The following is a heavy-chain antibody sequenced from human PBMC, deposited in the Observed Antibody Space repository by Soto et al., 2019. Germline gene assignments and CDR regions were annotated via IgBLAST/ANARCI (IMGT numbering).Heavy chain of an antibody. J-gene: IGHJ6*03. CDR3: AKDGTTVTTWGYYYYMDV. D-gene: IGHD4-17*01. V-gene: IGHV3-23*01. CDR1: GFTFSSYA. CDR2: ISGSGGST. Sequence: PGGSLRLSCAASGFTFSSYAMSWVRQAPGKGLEWVSAISGSGGSTYYADSVKGRFTISRDNSKNTLYLQMNSLRAEDTAVYYFAKDGTTVTTWGYYYYMDVWGKGTTVTVSS.